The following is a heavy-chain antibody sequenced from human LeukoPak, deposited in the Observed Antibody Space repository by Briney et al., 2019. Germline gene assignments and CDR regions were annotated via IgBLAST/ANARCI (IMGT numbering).Heavy chain of an antibody. J-gene: IGHJ6*03. Sequence: ASVKVSCKASGYTFTSYDINWVRQATGQGLEWMGWMNPNSGNTGYAQKFQGRVTMTRDTSISTAYMELSRLRSDDTAVYYCARDESFWSGYYNYYYYYMDVWGKGTTVTVSS. V-gene: IGHV1-8*01. CDR1: GYTFTSYD. CDR3: ARDESFWSGYYNYYYYYMDV. CDR2: MNPNSGNT. D-gene: IGHD3-3*01.